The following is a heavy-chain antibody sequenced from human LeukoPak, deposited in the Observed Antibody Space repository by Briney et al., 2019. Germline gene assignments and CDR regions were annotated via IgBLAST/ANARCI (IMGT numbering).Heavy chain of an antibody. D-gene: IGHD6-13*01. J-gene: IGHJ4*02. CDR2: MHNSGTP. Sequence: SETLSLTCTVSGDSVSSGGHYWTWIRQPPGKGLEWLGYMHNSGTPNYNPSLKSRVTMSADTSKNQFSLNLSSVNAADTAVYYSVRVPAAGTGPDSWGQGILVSVSS. V-gene: IGHV4-61*08. CDR1: GDSVSSGGHY. CDR3: VRVPAAGTGPDS.